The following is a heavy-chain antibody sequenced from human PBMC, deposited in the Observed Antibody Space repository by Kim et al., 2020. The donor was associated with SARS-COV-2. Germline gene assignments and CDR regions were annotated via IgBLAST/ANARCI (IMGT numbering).Heavy chain of an antibody. Sequence: YSARTVKGRFTLSRDNSTTTLYLQMKSLGAEDTAVYYCASDGGQAAPLDYWGQGSLVTVSS. J-gene: IGHJ4*02. D-gene: IGHD3-16*01. CDR3: ASDGGQAAPLDY. V-gene: IGHV3-30*07.